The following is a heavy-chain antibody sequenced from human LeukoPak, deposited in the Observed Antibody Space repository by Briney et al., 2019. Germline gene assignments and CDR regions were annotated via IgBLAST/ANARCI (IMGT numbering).Heavy chain of an antibody. CDR2: IYTSGRT. Sequence: SETLSLTCTVSGGSISSGSYSWTWIRQPAGKGLEYIGRIYTSGRTNYNPSLKSRVTISVDTSKNQFSLKLSSVTAADTAVYYCARGAYYDILTGYYSQEHYYYMDVWGKGTTVTFSS. D-gene: IGHD3-9*01. CDR3: ARGAYYDILTGYYSQEHYYYMDV. CDR1: GGSISSGSYS. V-gene: IGHV4-61*02. J-gene: IGHJ6*03.